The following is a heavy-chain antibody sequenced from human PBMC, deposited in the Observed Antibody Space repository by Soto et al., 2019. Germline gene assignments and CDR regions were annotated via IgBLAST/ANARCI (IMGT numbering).Heavy chain of an antibody. CDR3: AGDEGGSMFGELLYSACDY. D-gene: IGHD3-10*02. V-gene: IGHV3-30-3*01. CDR1: GFTFSSYA. J-gene: IGHJ4*02. CDR2: ISYDGSNK. Sequence: QVQLVESGGGVVQPGRSLRLSCAASGFTFSSYAMHWVRQAPGKGLEWVAVISYDGSNKYYADSVKGRFTISRDNSKNTLYLQMTSLRAEDTAVYYCAGDEGGSMFGELLYSACDYWGQGTLVTVSS.